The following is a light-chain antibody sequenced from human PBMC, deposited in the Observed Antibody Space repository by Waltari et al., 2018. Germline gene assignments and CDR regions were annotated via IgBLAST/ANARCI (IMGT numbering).Light chain of an antibody. CDR1: QSMKTY. V-gene: IGKV1-39*01. CDR2: DAS. CDR3: QESYSTPPWT. J-gene: IGKJ1*01. Sequence: DIQLTQSPSPLSASVGDRVTITCRASQSMKTYLNWYQQTPGRAPKVLIYDASRLLSGVPSRSSGRRSGTDFTLTISSLQPEDFATYYCQESYSTPPWTFGQGTTVEI.